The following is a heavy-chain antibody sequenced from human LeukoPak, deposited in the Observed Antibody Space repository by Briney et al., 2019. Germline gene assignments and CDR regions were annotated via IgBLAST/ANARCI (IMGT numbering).Heavy chain of an antibody. Sequence: PGGSLRLSCAASGFTFDDYAMHWVRQAPGKGLEWVSGISWNSGSIGYADSVKGRFTISRDNAKNSLYLQMNSLRAEDMALYYCAKVNDGNWNYGAFDIWGQGTMVTASS. V-gene: IGHV3-9*03. J-gene: IGHJ3*02. CDR2: ISWNSGSI. CDR3: AKVNDGNWNYGAFDI. D-gene: IGHD1-7*01. CDR1: GFTFDDYA.